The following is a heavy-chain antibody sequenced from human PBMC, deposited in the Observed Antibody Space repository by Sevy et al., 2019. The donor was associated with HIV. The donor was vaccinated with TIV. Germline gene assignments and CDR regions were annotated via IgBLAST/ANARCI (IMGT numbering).Heavy chain of an antibody. V-gene: IGHV4-34*01. CDR3: ARWRGTRVTMMVVVTTGYFVN. CDR1: GGSFSNDD. Sequence: SETLSLTCAVYGGSFSNDDWRWIRQPPGKGLEWIGEINHSGSTNYNPSLKSRVTISIDTSKNQVSLKLTSVTAADTAVYYCARWRGTRVTMMVVVTTGYFVNWGQGALVTVSS. CDR2: INHSGST. J-gene: IGHJ4*02. D-gene: IGHD3-22*01.